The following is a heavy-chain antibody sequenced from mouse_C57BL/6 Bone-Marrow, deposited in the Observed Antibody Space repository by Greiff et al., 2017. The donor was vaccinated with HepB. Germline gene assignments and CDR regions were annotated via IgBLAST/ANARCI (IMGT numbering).Heavy chain of an antibody. CDR1: GYTFTDYY. CDR3: ARRRAWFAY. CDR2: INPNNGGT. V-gene: IGHV1-26*01. Sequence: EVMLQQSGPELVKPGASVKISCKASGYTFTDYYMNWVKQSHGKSLEWIGDINPNNGGTSYNQKFKGKATLTVDKSSSTAYMELRSLTSEDSAVYYCARRRAWFAYWGQGTLVTVSA. J-gene: IGHJ3*01.